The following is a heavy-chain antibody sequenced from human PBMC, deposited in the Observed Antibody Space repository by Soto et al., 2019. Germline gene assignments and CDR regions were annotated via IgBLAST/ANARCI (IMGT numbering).Heavy chain of an antibody. CDR2: ISANGANR. V-gene: IGHV3-23*01. Sequence: VGSLRLSCATSGFTFSTYAMSWGRQAPGKGLEWVSAISANGANRFYADSVKGRFTISRDNSKSNLYLQMSSLRVEDTAVYFCAKLVDSSSAFWGQGTLVTVSS. CDR1: GFTFSTYA. J-gene: IGHJ4*02. D-gene: IGHD3-22*01. CDR3: AKLVDSSSAF.